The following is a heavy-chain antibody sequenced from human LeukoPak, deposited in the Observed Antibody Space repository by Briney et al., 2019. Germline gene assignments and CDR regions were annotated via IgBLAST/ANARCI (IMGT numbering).Heavy chain of an antibody. CDR3: ARGRDSSGYYLDY. D-gene: IGHD3-22*01. J-gene: IGHJ4*02. CDR2: ISYDGSNK. Sequence: PGGSLRLSCEASGFTFSSYAMHWVRQAPGKGLEWVAVISYDGSNKYYADSVKGRFTISRDNSKNTLYLQMNSLRAEDTAVYYCARGRDSSGYYLDYWGQGTLVTVSS. CDR1: GFTFSSYA. V-gene: IGHV3-30-3*01.